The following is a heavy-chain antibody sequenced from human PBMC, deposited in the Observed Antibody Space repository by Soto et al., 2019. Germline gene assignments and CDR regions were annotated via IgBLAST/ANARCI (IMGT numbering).Heavy chain of an antibody. CDR1: GYTFTDYF. Sequence: ASVKVSCKASGYTFTDYFVHWVRLAPGQGLEWMGWVNPDTGVATFPQKFQGRVTVTRDASINTDYMELTHLTSEDTGIYYCARDPIRGGDPYFFDFWGRGTQVTVSS. V-gene: IGHV1-2*02. CDR2: VNPDTGVA. CDR3: ARDPIRGGDPYFFDF. D-gene: IGHD3-16*01. J-gene: IGHJ4*02.